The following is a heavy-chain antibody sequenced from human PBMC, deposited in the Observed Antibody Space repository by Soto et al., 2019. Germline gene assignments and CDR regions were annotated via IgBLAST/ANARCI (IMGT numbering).Heavy chain of an antibody. V-gene: IGHV3-48*02. J-gene: IGHJ6*02. CDR1: GFTFSNYH. CDR3: ARTHSYYYYGMDV. Sequence: EVQLVESGGGFVQPGGSLRLSCAASGFTFSNYHMNWVRQAPGKGLEWVSYISSSSNTVNNADSVKGRFTISRDNAKNSLYLQMNSLRDDDTAVYYCARTHSYYYYGMDVWGQGTTVTVSS. CDR2: ISSSSNTV.